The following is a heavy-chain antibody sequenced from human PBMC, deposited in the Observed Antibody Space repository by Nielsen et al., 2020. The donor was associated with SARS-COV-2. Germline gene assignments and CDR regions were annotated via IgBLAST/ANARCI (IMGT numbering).Heavy chain of an antibody. V-gene: IGHV3-7*03. CDR2: IKQDGSEK. D-gene: IGHD3-22*01. Sequence: VRQAPGKGLEWVANIKQDGSEKYYVDSVKGRFTISRDNAKNSLYLQMNSLRAEDTAVYYCARGERFHYYDSSGYYSEYYFDYWGQGTLVTVSS. CDR3: ARGERFHYYDSSGYYSEYYFDY. J-gene: IGHJ4*02.